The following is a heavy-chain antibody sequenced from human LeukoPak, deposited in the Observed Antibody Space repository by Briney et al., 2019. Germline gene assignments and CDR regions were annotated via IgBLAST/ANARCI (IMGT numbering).Heavy chain of an antibody. D-gene: IGHD3-10*01. CDR1: GFTFSSYG. V-gene: IGHV3-30*02. CDR2: IRYDGSNK. J-gene: IGHJ4*02. CDR3: AVIWFGELALDY. Sequence: GGSLRLSCAASGFTFSSYGMHWVRQAPGKGLEWVAFIRYDGSNKYYADSVKGRFTISRDNSKNTLYLQINSLRAEDTAVYYCAVIWFGELALDYWGQGTLVTVSS.